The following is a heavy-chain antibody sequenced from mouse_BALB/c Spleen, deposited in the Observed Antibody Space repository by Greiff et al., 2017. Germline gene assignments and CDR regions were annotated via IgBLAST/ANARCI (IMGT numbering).Heavy chain of an antibody. CDR3: ARQVRHEGHRYYAMDY. D-gene: IGHD2-14*01. CDR1: GFTFSSYT. Sequence: EVHLVESGGGLVQPGGSLKLSCAASGFTFSSYTMSWVRQTPEKRLEWVAYISNGGGSTYYPDTVKGRFTISRDNAKNTLYLQMSSLKSEDTAMYYCARQVRHEGHRYYAMDYWGQGTSVTVSS. V-gene: IGHV5-12-2*01. CDR2: ISNGGGST. J-gene: IGHJ4*01.